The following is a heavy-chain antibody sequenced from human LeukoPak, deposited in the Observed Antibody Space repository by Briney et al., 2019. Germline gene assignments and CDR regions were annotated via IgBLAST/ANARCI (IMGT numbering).Heavy chain of an antibody. Sequence: SETLSLTCTVSGGSISSSSYYWGWIRQPPGKGLEWIGSIYYSGSTYYNPSLKSRVTISVDTSKNQFSLNLDSVTAADTAVYFCARDEGSAYPFDYWGQGTLVTVSS. J-gene: IGHJ4*02. V-gene: IGHV4-39*07. CDR1: GGSISSSSYY. CDR2: IYYSGST. D-gene: IGHD3-22*01. CDR3: ARDEGSAYPFDY.